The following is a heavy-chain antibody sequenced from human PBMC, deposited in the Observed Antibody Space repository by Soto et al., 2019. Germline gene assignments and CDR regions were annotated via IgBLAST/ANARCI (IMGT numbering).Heavy chain of an antibody. J-gene: IGHJ4*02. CDR3: ARGPLVVLNYFES. CDR2: IFPLTDIP. V-gene: IGHV1-69*04. CDR1: GGTFRIYP. Sequence: ASVNVSCKASGGTFRIYPINWVRQAPGQGLEWMGSIFPLTDIPDYAQNFQARLTISADKSTSTAYMELSSLTSDDTAMYFCARGPLVVLNYFESWGQGTLVTVSS.